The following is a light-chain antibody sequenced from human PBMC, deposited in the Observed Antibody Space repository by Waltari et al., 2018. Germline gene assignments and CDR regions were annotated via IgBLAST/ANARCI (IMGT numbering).Light chain of an antibody. V-gene: IGLV1-40*01. CDR3: QSYDISLSGSV. Sequence: QSVLTQPPSVSGAPGQRVTISCTGNSPNIGAGYDVHWYQQFPGTAPKLLIYRSTYRPSGVPDRFSGSKAGTSGSLAITGLQAEDEADYYCQSYDISLSGSVFGSGTKVTVL. CDR1: SPNIGAGYD. CDR2: RST. J-gene: IGLJ6*01.